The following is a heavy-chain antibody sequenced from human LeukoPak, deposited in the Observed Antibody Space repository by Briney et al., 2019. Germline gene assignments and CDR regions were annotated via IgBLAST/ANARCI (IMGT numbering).Heavy chain of an antibody. V-gene: IGHV3-23*01. CDR1: GFTFSGFA. CDR3: AKMKGHPLPKYYMDV. D-gene: IGHD1-26*01. CDR2: ISGSGDNT. Sequence: PGGSLRLPCAASGFTFSGFAMSWVRRTPGKGLEWVSGISGSGDNTLYADSVKGRFTISRDYSKNTLYLEMNSLRAEDTAIYYCAKMKGHPLPKYYMDVWGQGTTVTVSS. J-gene: IGHJ6*01.